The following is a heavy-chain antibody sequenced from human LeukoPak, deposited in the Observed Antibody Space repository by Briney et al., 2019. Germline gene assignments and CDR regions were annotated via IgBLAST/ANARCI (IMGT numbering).Heavy chain of an antibody. CDR2: ISWNSGSI. CDR1: GFTFDDYA. V-gene: IGHV3-9*01. J-gene: IGHJ3*02. D-gene: IGHD4-17*01. CDR3: ATNDYVAAFDI. Sequence: GRSLRLSCAASGFTFDDYAMHWVRQAPGKGLEWVSGISWNSGSIGYADSVKGRFTISRDNAKNSLYLQMNSLRSEDTAVYYCATNDYVAAFDIWGQGTMVTVSS.